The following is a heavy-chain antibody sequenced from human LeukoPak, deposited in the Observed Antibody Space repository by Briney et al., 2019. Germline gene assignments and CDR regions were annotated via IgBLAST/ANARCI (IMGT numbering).Heavy chain of an antibody. Sequence: ASVRVSCKASGYTFTTYGISWVRQAPGQGLEWMGGIIPIFGTANYAQKFQGRVTITADESTSTAYMELSSLRSEDTAVYYCARHSEDYGDYGGWFDPWGQGTLVTVSS. CDR2: IIPIFGTA. J-gene: IGHJ5*02. CDR3: ARHSEDYGDYGGWFDP. D-gene: IGHD4-17*01. V-gene: IGHV1-69*13. CDR1: GYTFTTYG.